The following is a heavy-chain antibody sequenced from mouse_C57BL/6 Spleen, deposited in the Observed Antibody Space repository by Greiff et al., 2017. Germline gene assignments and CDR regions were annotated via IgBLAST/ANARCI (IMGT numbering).Heavy chain of an antibody. Sequence: EVQLQQSGPELVKPGASVKISCKASGYTFTDYYMNWVKQSHGKSLEWIGDINTNNGGTSYNQKFKGKATLTVDKSSSTAYMELRSLTSEDSAVYYCARYYSNYEYYFDYWGQGTTLTVSS. V-gene: IGHV1-26*01. CDR3: ARYYSNYEYYFDY. CDR2: INTNNGGT. CDR1: GYTFTDYY. D-gene: IGHD2-5*01. J-gene: IGHJ2*01.